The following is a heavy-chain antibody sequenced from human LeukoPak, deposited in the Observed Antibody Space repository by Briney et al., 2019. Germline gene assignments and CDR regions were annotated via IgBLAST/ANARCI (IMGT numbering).Heavy chain of an antibody. J-gene: IGHJ4*02. Sequence: GGSLRLSCAASGFTFRNYGMHWSRQAPGKGLGWVSVITSGGNTYYADSVKGRFTTSRDNSKNTLYVQMNSLRAEDTAIYYCARGRGYRDYDRPLDYWGQGTLVTVSS. V-gene: IGHV3-53*01. D-gene: IGHD5-12*01. CDR2: ITSGGNT. CDR3: ARGRGYRDYDRPLDY. CDR1: GFTFRNYG.